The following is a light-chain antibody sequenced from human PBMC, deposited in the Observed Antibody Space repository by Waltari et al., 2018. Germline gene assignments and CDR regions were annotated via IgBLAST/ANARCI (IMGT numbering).Light chain of an antibody. Sequence: YVVTQPPSVSEAPGKTARITCGGINISGKSVHWYQQKAGQAPFLVIHSASDRPSGLPERFSGSNSGNTATLTIRRVDAGDEADYFCLVWDTVSDHPVFGGGTKLTVL. V-gene: IGLV3-21*04. J-gene: IGLJ3*02. CDR1: NISGKS. CDR2: SAS. CDR3: LVWDTVSDHPV.